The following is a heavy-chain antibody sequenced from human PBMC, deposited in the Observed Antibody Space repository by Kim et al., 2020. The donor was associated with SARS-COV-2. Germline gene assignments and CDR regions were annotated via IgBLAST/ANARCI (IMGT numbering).Heavy chain of an antibody. D-gene: IGHD6-6*01. CDR3: ARGKMRLVDAFDI. Sequence: GGSLRLSCAGSGFTFSSYWMSWVRQTPGKGLEWVANINQDGSEKYYVGSVKGRFTISRDSTKNSLFLQMNSLRAEDTAVYFCARGKMRLVDAFDIWGQGT. J-gene: IGHJ3*02. CDR2: INQDGSEK. CDR1: GFTFSSYW. V-gene: IGHV3-7*01.